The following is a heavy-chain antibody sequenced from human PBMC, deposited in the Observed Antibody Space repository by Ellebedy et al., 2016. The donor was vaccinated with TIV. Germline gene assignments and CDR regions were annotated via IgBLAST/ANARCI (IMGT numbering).Heavy chain of an antibody. Sequence: PGGSLRLSCAASGLSFSTYWMSWVRQAPGKGLEWVANTNQDGGEKNYVDSVKGRFTISRDNAKNSLFLQMTSQRAEDTAVYYCARGRRDDYSSGWYYYFDVWGQGTLVTVSS. CDR3: ARGRRDDYSSGWYYYFDV. J-gene: IGHJ4*02. CDR1: GLSFSTYW. D-gene: IGHD6-19*01. V-gene: IGHV3-7*01. CDR2: TNQDGGEK.